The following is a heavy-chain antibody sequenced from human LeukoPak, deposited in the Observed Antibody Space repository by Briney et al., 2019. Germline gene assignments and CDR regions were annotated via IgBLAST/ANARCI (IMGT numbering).Heavy chain of an antibody. CDR2: IYSGGST. CDR1: GFTVSSNY. CDR3: ARAQEVVVVMTRAQRTYYFDY. J-gene: IGHJ4*02. Sequence: GGSLRLSCAASGFTVSSNYMSWVRQAPGKGLEWVSVIYSGGSTYYADSVKGRFTISRDNSKNTLYLQMNSLRAEDTAVYYCARAQEVVVVMTRAQRTYYFDYWGQGTLVTVSP. D-gene: IGHD3-22*01. V-gene: IGHV3-66*02.